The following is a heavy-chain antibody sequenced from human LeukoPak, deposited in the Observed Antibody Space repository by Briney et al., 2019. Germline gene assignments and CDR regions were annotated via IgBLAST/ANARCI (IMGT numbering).Heavy chain of an antibody. D-gene: IGHD2-21*02. CDR3: ARDKLMGDSYFVY. J-gene: IGHJ4*02. CDR1: GFTFDDYG. Sequence: GGSLRLSCAASGFTFDDYGTSWVRQAPGKGLEWVSAINWNGGSTGYADSVKGRFTISRDNAKNSLYLQMNSLRAEDTAVYYCARDKLMGDSYFVYWGQGTLVTVSS. V-gene: IGHV3-20*04. CDR2: INWNGGST.